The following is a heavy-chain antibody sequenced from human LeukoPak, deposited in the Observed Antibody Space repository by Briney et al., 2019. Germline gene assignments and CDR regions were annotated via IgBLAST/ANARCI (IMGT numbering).Heavy chain of an antibody. CDR3: ARVTGNPYYYYYYGMDV. CDR2: IYYSGST. CDR1: GGSISSYY. J-gene: IGHJ6*02. Sequence: PSETLSLTCTVSGGSISSYYWSWLRQPPGKGLEWIGYIYYSGSTNYNPSLKSRVTISVDTSKNQFSLKLSSVTAADTAVCYCARVTGNPYYYYYYGMDVWGQGTTVTVSS. V-gene: IGHV4-59*01.